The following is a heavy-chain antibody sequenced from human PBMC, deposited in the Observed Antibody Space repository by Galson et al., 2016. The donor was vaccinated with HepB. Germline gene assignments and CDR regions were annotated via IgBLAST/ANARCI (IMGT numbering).Heavy chain of an antibody. CDR3: ARGLLEVRGMLNYYSYNYPLDV. CDR1: GYSFRKFG. D-gene: IGHD3-10*01. CDR2: INADNGDT. V-gene: IGHV1-18*01. Sequence: SVKVSCKASGYSFRKFGISWVRQAPGQGLEWMGWINADNGDTSYAQNFQGRVTMTTETYTTTAYMELRSVRSDDTAVYYCARGLLEVRGMLNYYSYNYPLDVWGQGTPITVTS. J-gene: IGHJ6*02.